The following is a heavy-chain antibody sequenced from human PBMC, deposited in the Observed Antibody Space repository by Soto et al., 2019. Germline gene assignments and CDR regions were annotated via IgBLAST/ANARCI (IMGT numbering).Heavy chain of an antibody. J-gene: IGHJ6*02. CDR3: ASAYYDILTGYYTGGMDV. CDR1: GYTFTSYY. CDR2: INPSGGST. Sequence: ASVKVSCKASGYTFTSYYMHWVRQAPGQGLEWMGIINPSGGSTSYAQKFQGRVTMTRDTSTSTVYMELSSLRSEDTAVFYCASAYYDILTGYYTGGMDVGGQGTTVTVSS. D-gene: IGHD3-9*01. V-gene: IGHV1-46*03.